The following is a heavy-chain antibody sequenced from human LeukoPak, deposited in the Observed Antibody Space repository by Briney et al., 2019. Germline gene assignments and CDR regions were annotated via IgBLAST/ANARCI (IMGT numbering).Heavy chain of an antibody. CDR2: IRSKANSYAT. CDR3: TRQGHNWNDDF. D-gene: IGHD1-1*01. J-gene: IGHJ4*02. V-gene: IGHV3-73*01. Sequence: PGGSLRLSCAASGFTFSGSAMHWVRQASGKGLEWVGRIRSKANSYATAYAASVKGRFTISRDDSKNTAYLQMNSLKTEDTAVYYCTRQGHNWNDDFWGQGTLVTVSS. CDR1: GFTFSGSA.